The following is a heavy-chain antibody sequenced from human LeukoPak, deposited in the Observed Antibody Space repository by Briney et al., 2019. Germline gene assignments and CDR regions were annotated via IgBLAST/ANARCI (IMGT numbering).Heavy chain of an antibody. J-gene: IGHJ4*02. CDR2: ISYSGST. CDR3: ARQGSIGIDY. CDR1: GGSISSYY. V-gene: IGHV4-59*01. D-gene: IGHD3-10*01. Sequence: SETLSLTCTVSGGSISSYYWSWIRQPPGKGLEWIGYISYSGSTNYNPSLKSRVTISVDTSKNQFSLKVSSVTAADTAVYYCARQGSIGIDYWGQGTLATVSS.